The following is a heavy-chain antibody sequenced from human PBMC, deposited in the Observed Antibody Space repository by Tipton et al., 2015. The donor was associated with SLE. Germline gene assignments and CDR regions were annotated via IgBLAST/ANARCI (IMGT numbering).Heavy chain of an antibody. D-gene: IGHD6-13*01. J-gene: IGHJ4*02. V-gene: IGHV4-59*01. CDR3: AREGSSWYYFDY. CDR1: GASISSYY. Sequence: TLSLTCTVSGASISSYYWSWIRQPPGKGLEWIGYVYDIEFTNYNPSLKSRVTISLDTSKNQFSLKLSSVTAADTAVYYCAREGSSWYYFDYWGQGTLVTVSS. CDR2: VYDIEFT.